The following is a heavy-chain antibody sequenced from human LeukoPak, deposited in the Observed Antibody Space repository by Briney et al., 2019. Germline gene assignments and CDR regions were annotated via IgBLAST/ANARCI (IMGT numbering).Heavy chain of an antibody. D-gene: IGHD2-2*02. CDR3: ARVVPPLYHFYY. CDR1: GFTFSSSW. Sequence: GGSLRLSCAASGFTFSSSWMSWVRQAPGKGLEWVANIKQDGSEKYYVDSVKGRFTISRDNAKNSLNLQMNSLRADDTAVYCCARVVPPLYHFYYWGQGTLVTVSS. V-gene: IGHV3-7*01. J-gene: IGHJ4*02. CDR2: IKQDGSEK.